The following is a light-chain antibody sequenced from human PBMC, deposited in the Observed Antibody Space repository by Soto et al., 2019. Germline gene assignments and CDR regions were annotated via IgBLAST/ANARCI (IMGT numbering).Light chain of an antibody. Sequence: DIVMTQTPLSLPVTPGEPASISCGSSQSLLDSDDGNTYVDWYLQKPGQSPQLLIYALSNRASGVPDRFSGSGSGTDFTPKISRVEVEDVGVYYCMQRMEFPLTFGQGTKVEIK. CDR2: ALS. J-gene: IGKJ1*01. CDR3: MQRMEFPLT. V-gene: IGKV2-40*01. CDR1: QSLLDSDDGNTY.